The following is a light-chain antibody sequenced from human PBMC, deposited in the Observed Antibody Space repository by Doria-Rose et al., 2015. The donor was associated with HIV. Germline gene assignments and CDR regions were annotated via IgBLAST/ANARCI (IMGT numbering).Light chain of an antibody. J-gene: IGKJ5*01. CDR3: HQYNNWPT. CDR1: QSVSTD. CDR2: GAS. V-gene: IGKV3-15*01. Sequence: EIVLTQSPETLSVSPGESATLSCRASQSVSTDLAWYQHKPGQAHRLLIWGASTRATGIPARFSGSGSGTEITLTISSLQSEDFAIYFCHQYNNWPTFGQGTRLDIK.